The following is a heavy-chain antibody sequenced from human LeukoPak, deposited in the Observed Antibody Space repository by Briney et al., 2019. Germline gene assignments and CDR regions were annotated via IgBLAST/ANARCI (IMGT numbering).Heavy chain of an antibody. J-gene: IGHJ4*02. CDR1: GFTVSSTY. Sequence: PGGSLRLSCAASGFTVSSTYVSWVRQAPGKGLEWVSVIYKGGNTYYIDSVKGRFTISRDTSKNTLYLQMNSLRAEDTAMYYCARGHWGLDYWGQGTLVTVSS. CDR3: ARGHWGLDY. V-gene: IGHV3-53*01. CDR2: IYKGGNT. D-gene: IGHD7-27*01.